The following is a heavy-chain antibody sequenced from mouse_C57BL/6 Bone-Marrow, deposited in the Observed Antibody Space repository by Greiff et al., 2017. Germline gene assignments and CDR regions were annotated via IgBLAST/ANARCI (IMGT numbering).Heavy chain of an antibody. CDR1: GYTFTSYW. V-gene: IGHV1-5*01. Sequence: EVQLVESGTVLARPGASVKMSCKTSGYTFTSYWMHWVKQRPGQGLEWIGAIYPGNSDTSYNQKFKGKAKLTAVTSASTAYMELSSLTNEDSAVYYCTGAGDGDFYYAMDYWGQGTSVTVSS. D-gene: IGHD2-13*01. CDR3: TGAGDGDFYYAMDY. CDR2: IYPGNSDT. J-gene: IGHJ4*01.